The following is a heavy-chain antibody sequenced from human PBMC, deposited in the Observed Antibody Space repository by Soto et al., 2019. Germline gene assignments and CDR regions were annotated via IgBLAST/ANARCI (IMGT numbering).Heavy chain of an antibody. Sequence: EVQLVESGGGLVQPGGSLRLSCAASGFTFSSYWMTWVRQAPGKGLEWVANIKPDGSEKYYVDAVKGRFTVSRDNAKNSLYLQMASPRAEDTAVYYCARVVTTGVDAFEMWGQGTMVTVSS. CDR1: GFTFSSYW. CDR2: IKPDGSEK. V-gene: IGHV3-7*01. D-gene: IGHD5-18*01. CDR3: ARVVTTGVDAFEM. J-gene: IGHJ3*02.